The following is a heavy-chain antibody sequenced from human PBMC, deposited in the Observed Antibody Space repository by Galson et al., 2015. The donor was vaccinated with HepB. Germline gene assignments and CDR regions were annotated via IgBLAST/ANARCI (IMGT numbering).Heavy chain of an antibody. CDR1: GYTFTSYG. CDR3: ARQYDSSGFYAY. D-gene: IGHD3-22*01. J-gene: IGHJ4*02. V-gene: IGHV1-69*13. Sequence: SVKVSCKASGYTFTSYGISWVRQAPGHGLEWMGGIIPMFRTANYAQKFQGRVTITADESTSTAYMELSSLTSEDTAVYYCARQYDSSGFYAYWGQGTLVTVSS. CDR2: IIPMFRTA.